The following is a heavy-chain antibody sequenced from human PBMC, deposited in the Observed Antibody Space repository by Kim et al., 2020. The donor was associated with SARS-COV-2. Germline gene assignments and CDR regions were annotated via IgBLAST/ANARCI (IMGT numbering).Heavy chain of an antibody. CDR3: AKGRSENIAAAFNS. CDR2: VGGSGGNT. Sequence: GGSLRLSCAASGFTFSTYAMSWVRQAPGKGLEWVSTVGGSGGNTYHADSAKGRFTIFRDNSKNTVDLQMNSLRAEDTAVYYCAKGRSENIAAAFNSWGQG. D-gene: IGHD6-13*01. CDR1: GFTFSTYA. J-gene: IGHJ4*02. V-gene: IGHV3-23*01.